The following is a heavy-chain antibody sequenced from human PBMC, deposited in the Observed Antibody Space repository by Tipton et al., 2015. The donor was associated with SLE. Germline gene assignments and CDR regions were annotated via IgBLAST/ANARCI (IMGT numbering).Heavy chain of an antibody. CDR3: ARDAKCPITSAEYFDL. CDR1: GGSISSGGYH. CDR2: TYYSGNT. J-gene: IGHJ2*01. Sequence: TLSLTCTVSGGSISSGGYHWSWIRQHPGKGLEWIGYTYYSGNTYYNPSLKSRVTISVDTSENQFSLKLSSVTAADTAVYYCARDAKCPITSAEYFDLWGRGTQVTVSS. V-gene: IGHV4-31*03. D-gene: IGHD5-12*01.